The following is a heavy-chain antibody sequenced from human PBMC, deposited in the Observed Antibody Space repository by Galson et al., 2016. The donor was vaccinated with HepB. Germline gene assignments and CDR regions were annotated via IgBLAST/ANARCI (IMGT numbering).Heavy chain of an antibody. CDR3: AKAATPVFYYHGMDV. V-gene: IGHV3-23*01. CDR1: EFTFSSYA. CDR2: IDSSGHST. J-gene: IGHJ6*02. Sequence: SLRLSCAASEFTFSSYAMSWVRQAPGKGLEWVSAIDSSGHSTYYTDSVTGRFTISRDSSKNTLYLQMSSLRYEDTAVYYCAKAATPVFYYHGMDVWGQGTTVTVSS.